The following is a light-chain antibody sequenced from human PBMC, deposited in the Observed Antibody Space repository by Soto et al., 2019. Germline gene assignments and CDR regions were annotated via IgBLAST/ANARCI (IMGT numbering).Light chain of an antibody. V-gene: IGKV3-11*01. J-gene: IGKJ5*01. CDR1: QSISSY. Sequence: DIVLTQSPATLSSSPGERATLTCRASQSISSYLAWYQQKPGQATRLLIYAASTWPTGIPARFSGSGSGTDITLTISSLEPEDFAVYYCQQRSNWPPITCGQGTRLEIK. CDR3: QQRSNWPPIT. CDR2: AAS.